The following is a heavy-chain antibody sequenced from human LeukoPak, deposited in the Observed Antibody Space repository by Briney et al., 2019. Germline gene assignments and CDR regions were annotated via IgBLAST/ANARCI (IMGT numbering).Heavy chain of an antibody. CDR3: ARGSIRGLVGY. D-gene: IGHD1-26*01. CDR2: INPTGGST. CDR1: GYTFTRHY. V-gene: IGHV1-46*01. Sequence: GASVKVSCKASGYTFTRHYMHWVRQAPGQGLEWMGIINPTGGSTTYAQKFQGRVTMTRDTSTSTFYMELSSLRSEDTAVYYCARGSIRGLVGYWGQGTLVTVSS. J-gene: IGHJ4*02.